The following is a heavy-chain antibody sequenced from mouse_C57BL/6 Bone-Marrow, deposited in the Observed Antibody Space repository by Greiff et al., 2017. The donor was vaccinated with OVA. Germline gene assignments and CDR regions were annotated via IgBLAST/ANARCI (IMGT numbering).Heavy chain of an antibody. V-gene: IGHV5-12*01. D-gene: IGHD2-4*01. CDR1: GFTFSDYY. CDR2: ISNGGGST. Sequence: EVMLVESGGGLVQPGGSLKLSCAASGFTFSDYYMYWVRQTPEKRLEWVAYISNGGGSTYYPDTVKGRFTISRDNAKNTLYLQMSRLKSEDTAMYYCAGHDRVYDYDSVDYWGQGTTLTVSS. CDR3: AGHDRVYDYDSVDY. J-gene: IGHJ2*01.